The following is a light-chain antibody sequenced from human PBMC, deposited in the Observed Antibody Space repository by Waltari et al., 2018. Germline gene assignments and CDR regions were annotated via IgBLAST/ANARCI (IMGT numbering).Light chain of an antibody. CDR1: SSDVGHFHL. Sequence: QSALTQPASVSGSPGQSITISCTAASSDVGHFHLVSCYQQFPGEAPKLIIYDLNKRPSGVSHRFSGSTSGNSASLTISGLQAEDEAAYYCCSYAGSNTWVFGGGTKLTVL. CDR3: CSYAGSNTWV. J-gene: IGLJ3*02. CDR2: DLN. V-gene: IGLV2-23*02.